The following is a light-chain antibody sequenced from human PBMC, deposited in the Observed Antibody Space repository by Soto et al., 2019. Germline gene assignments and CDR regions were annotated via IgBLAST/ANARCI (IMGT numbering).Light chain of an antibody. CDR2: GAS. J-gene: IGKJ1*01. Sequence: EIVLTQSPGTLSLSPGARATLSCRASQSVSNNYLAWYQPKPGKAPRLLIYGASNRATGIPDRLSGSGSGTDFTLPISRLEPEDFAVYYCQQYGSSGTFGQGTKVDIK. CDR3: QQYGSSGT. CDR1: QSVSNNY. V-gene: IGKV3-20*01.